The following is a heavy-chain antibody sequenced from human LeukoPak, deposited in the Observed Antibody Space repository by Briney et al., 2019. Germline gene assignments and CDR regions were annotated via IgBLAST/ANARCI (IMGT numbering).Heavy chain of an antibody. D-gene: IGHD2-2*01. CDR1: GFPLSGHG. J-gene: IGHJ4*02. CDR2: IIGGGGST. Sequence: GGTLRLSCAASGFPLSGHGMSWVRQAPGKGLEWGSGIIGGGGSTYYADPVKGRLTISGENSRNTPSLQMNSLRAEDTAVFYCARGAMYQLDYWGQGTLVTVSS. V-gene: IGHV3-23*01. CDR3: ARGAMYQLDY.